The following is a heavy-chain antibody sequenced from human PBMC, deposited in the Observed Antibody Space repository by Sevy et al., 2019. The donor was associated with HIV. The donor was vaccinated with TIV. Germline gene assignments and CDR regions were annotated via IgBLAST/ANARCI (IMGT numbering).Heavy chain of an antibody. J-gene: IGHJ6*02. CDR2: IMPIFGTA. Sequence: ASVKVSCKASGGTFSSYAISWVRQAPGQGLEWMGGIMPIFGTANYAQKFQGRVTIAADESTSTAYMELSSLRSEDTAVYYCARGIQSGAMLSAGYYYGMDVWGQGTTVTVSS. CDR1: GGTFSSYA. CDR3: ARGIQSGAMLSAGYYYGMDV. D-gene: IGHD4-4*01. V-gene: IGHV1-69*13.